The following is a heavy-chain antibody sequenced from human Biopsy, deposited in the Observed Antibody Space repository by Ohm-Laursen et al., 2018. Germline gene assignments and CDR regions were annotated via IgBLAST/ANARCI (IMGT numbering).Heavy chain of an antibody. CDR3: ARASMIRGVMDADY. J-gene: IGHJ4*02. CDR1: GYTFTGHY. Sequence: ASVKVSCKASGYTFTGHYMHWVRQAPGQGLEWMGWINPNGGDTNYAQKFQGRVTMTTDTSVSTAYMELSGLTFDDTAVYYCARASMIRGVMDADYWGQGTLVIVSS. D-gene: IGHD3-10*01. V-gene: IGHV1-2*02. CDR2: INPNGGDT.